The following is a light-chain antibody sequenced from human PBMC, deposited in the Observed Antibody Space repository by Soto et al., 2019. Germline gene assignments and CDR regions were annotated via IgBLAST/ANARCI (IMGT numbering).Light chain of an antibody. CDR1: NTDIGGHKY. Sequence: QSALTQPPSASGSPGQSVTISCTGTNTDIGGHKYVSWYQHHPGKAPKLMIYEVTERPSGVPDRFSGSKSGNAASLTVSGLQADDEAIYYCSSYTGTNNFVLFGGGTKVTVL. V-gene: IGLV2-8*01. CDR3: SSYTGTNNFVL. J-gene: IGLJ2*01. CDR2: EVT.